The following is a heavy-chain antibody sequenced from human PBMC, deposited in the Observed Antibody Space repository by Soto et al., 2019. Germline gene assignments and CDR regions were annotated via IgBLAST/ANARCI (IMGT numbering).Heavy chain of an antibody. D-gene: IGHD6-6*01. CDR3: ARHQTGDASSPVDY. Sequence: QLQLQESGPGLVKPSETLSLTCTVSGGSISSSTYYWGWIRQPPGKGLEWIGSIYYSGTTYYNPSLQSRVTISVDTSKNQFSLRLSSVTAADTAVYYCARHQTGDASSPVDYWGQGTLVTVSS. CDR1: GGSISSSTYY. CDR2: IYYSGTT. J-gene: IGHJ4*02. V-gene: IGHV4-39*01.